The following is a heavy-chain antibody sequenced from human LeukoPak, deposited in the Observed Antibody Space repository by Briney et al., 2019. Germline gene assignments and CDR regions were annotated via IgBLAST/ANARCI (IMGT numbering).Heavy chain of an antibody. Sequence: ASVKVSCKASGYTFTSYDINWARQATGQGLEWMGWMNLNSGNTGYAQKFQGRVTMTRNTSISTAYMELSSLRSEDTAVYYCARGSIGDSSGLNDDYWGQGTLVTVSS. V-gene: IGHV1-8*01. J-gene: IGHJ4*02. CDR1: GYTFTSYD. CDR3: ARGSIGDSSGLNDDY. CDR2: MNLNSGNT. D-gene: IGHD3-22*01.